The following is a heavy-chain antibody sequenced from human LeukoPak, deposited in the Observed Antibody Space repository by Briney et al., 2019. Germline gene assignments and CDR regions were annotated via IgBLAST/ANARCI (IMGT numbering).Heavy chain of an antibody. J-gene: IGHJ6*03. CDR3: ARSDTAMVYYYYYYMDV. Sequence: ASVKVSCKASGYTFTGYYMHWVRQAPGQGLEWMGWINPNSGGTNYAQKFQGRVTMTRDTSISTAYMELSRLRSDDTAVYYCARSDTAMVYYYYYYMDVWGKGTTVTVSS. CDR2: INPNSGGT. V-gene: IGHV1-2*02. CDR1: GYTFTGYY. D-gene: IGHD5-18*01.